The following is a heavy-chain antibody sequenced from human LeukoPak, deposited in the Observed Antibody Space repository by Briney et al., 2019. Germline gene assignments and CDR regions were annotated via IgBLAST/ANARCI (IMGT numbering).Heavy chain of an antibody. CDR2: ISGSGGST. D-gene: IGHD1-26*01. CDR1: GFTFDDYG. Sequence: GGSLRLSCAASGFTFDDYGMSWVRQAPGKGLEWVSAISGSGGSTYYADSVKGRFTISRDNSKNTLYLQMNSLRAEDSAVYYCARAATGLIFDAFDIWGQGTMVTVSS. J-gene: IGHJ3*02. V-gene: IGHV3-23*01. CDR3: ARAATGLIFDAFDI.